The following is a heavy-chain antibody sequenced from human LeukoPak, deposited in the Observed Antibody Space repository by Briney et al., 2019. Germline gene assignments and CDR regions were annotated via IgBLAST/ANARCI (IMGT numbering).Heavy chain of an antibody. Sequence: PSETLSLTCTVSGGSISSGSYYWAWIRQPPGKGLEWIGSVYYSGSTYYNSSLKSRVTISVDTSKNQFSLKLNSVTAADTAVYYCARHGDRTGFFRRTRGIHYFDYWGQGTLVTVSS. CDR3: ARHGDRTGFFRRTRGIHYFDY. D-gene: IGHD3-3*01. V-gene: IGHV4-39*01. CDR1: GGSISSGSYY. J-gene: IGHJ4*02. CDR2: VYYSGST.